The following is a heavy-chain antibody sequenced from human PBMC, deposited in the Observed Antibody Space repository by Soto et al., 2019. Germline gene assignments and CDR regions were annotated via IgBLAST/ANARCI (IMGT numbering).Heavy chain of an antibody. V-gene: IGHV4-34*01. CDR1: GESFGGYY. CDR2: INHSGTT. CDR3: ASLHYYASEAYYRAREFDY. J-gene: IGHJ4*02. D-gene: IGHD3-10*01. Sequence: SETLSLTCAVYGESFGGYYWTWIRQPPGKGLEWIGEINHSGTTFYNPSLKSRVTISLDTSNNQFSLRLSSVTAADTAVYYCASLHYYASEAYYRAREFDYWGQGTLVTVSS.